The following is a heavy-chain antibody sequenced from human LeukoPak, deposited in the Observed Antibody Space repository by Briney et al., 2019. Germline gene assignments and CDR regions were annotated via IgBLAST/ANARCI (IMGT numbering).Heavy chain of an antibody. CDR3: ARASSRILRFLEWLSPLDY. CDR2: INHSGST. Sequence: PSETLSLTCAVYGGSFSGYYWGWIRQPPGKGLEWMGEINHSGSTNYNPSLKSRVTISVDTSKNQFSLKLSSVTAADTAVYYCARASSRILRFLEWLSPLDYWGQGTLVTVSS. V-gene: IGHV4-34*01. D-gene: IGHD3-3*01. CDR1: GGSFSGYY. J-gene: IGHJ4*02.